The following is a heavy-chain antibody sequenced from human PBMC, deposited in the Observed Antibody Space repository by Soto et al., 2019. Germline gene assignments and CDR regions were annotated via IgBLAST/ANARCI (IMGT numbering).Heavy chain of an antibody. CDR3: ARGRPLLYYYDSSGYYY. V-gene: IGHV4-38-2*01. CDR1: GYSISSGYY. D-gene: IGHD3-22*01. CDR2: IYHSGST. Sequence: PSETLSLTCAVSGYSISSGYYWGWIRQPPGKGLEWIGSIYHSGSTYYNPSLKSRVTISVDTSKNQFSLKLSSVTAADTAVYYCARGRPLLYYYDSSGYYYWGQGTLVTVSS. J-gene: IGHJ4*02.